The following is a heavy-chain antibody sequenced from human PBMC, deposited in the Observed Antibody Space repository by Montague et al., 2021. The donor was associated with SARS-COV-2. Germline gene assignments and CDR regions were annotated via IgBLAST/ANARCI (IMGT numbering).Heavy chain of an antibody. Sequence: SVRVSCKASGYTFTSYDINWVRQATGQGLEWMGWMNPNSGNTGYAQKFQGRVTMTRNTSISTAYMELSSLRSEDTAVYYCARDFRITIFGVVLHNWFGPWGQGTLVTVSS. CDR2: MNPNSGNT. D-gene: IGHD3-3*01. CDR3: ARDFRITIFGVVLHNWFGP. J-gene: IGHJ5*02. V-gene: IGHV1-8*01. CDR1: GYTFTSYD.